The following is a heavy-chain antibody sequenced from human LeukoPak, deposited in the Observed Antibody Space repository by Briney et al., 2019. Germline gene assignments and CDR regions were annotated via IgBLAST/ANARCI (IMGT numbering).Heavy chain of an antibody. V-gene: IGHV4-39*07. CDR2: IYHTGTT. J-gene: IGHJ4*02. Sequence: PSETLSLTCTVSGGSISSGSYYWSWIRQPAGKGLEWIGIIYHTGTTYYNSSLKSRVTISVDTSKNQFSLKLNFVTAADTAVYYCARKGRGPYGSVNGYFDYWGQGTLVTVSS. CDR3: ARKGRGPYGSVNGYFDY. CDR1: GGSISSGSYY. D-gene: IGHD3-10*01.